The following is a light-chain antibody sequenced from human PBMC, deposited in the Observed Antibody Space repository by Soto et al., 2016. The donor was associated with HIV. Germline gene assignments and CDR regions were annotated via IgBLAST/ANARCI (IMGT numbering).Light chain of an antibody. V-gene: IGKV2-28*01. J-gene: IGKJ4*01. CDR2: LGS. CDR3: MQALQTPL. Sequence: DTVMTQSPLHLSVTPGEPASISCRSSQNLLRANTYNYLDWYVQKPGQSPQLLIYLGSNRASGVPDRFSGSGSGTDFTLKISRVEAEDVGIYYCMQALQTPLFGGGTKVEI. CDR1: QNLLRANTYNY.